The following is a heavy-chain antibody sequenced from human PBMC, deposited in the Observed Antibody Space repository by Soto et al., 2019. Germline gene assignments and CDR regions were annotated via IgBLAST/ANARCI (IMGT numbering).Heavy chain of an antibody. CDR2: ISGSGGST. V-gene: IGHV3-23*01. J-gene: IGHJ4*02. D-gene: IGHD6-6*01. CDR3: AKDPAARPEKGYFDY. Sequence: EVQLLESGGGLVQPGGSLRLSCAASGFTFSSYAMSWVRQAPGKGLEWVSAISGSGGSTYYADSAKGRFTISRDNSKNTLYLQMNSLRAEDTAVYYCAKDPAARPEKGYFDYWGQGTLVIVSS. CDR1: GFTFSSYA.